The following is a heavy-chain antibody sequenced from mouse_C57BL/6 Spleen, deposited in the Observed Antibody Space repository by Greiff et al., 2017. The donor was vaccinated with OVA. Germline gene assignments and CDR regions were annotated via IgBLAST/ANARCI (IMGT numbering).Heavy chain of an antibody. CDR1: GYTFTSYG. D-gene: IGHD1-1*01. CDR3: ARALLYYGSSYDAMDY. V-gene: IGHV1-58*01. CDR2: IYIGNGYT. Sequence: EVKVVESGAELVRPGSSVKMSCKTSGYTFTSYGINWVKQRPGQGLEWIGYIYIGNGYTEYNEKFKGKATLTSDTSSSTAYMQLSSLTSEDSAIYFCARALLYYGSSYDAMDYWGQGTSVTVSS. J-gene: IGHJ4*01.